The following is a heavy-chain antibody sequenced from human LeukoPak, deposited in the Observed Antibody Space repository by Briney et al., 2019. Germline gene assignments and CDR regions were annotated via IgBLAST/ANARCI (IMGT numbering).Heavy chain of an antibody. J-gene: IGHJ4*02. CDR1: GFTFRTSG. Sequence: SGTSLSLSCATSGFTFRTSGVHWVRQAPGKGLEWVALMSSDGINTYYADSVKGRFTVSRDSSKDILYLQMNSLRADDTAIYYCAKDHAGSGRAFEYWGQGTLVTVSS. CDR2: MSSDGINT. D-gene: IGHD3-10*01. V-gene: IGHV3-30*04. CDR3: AKDHAGSGRAFEY.